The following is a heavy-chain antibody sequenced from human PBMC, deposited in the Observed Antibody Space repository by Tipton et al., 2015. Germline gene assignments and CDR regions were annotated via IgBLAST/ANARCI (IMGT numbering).Heavy chain of an antibody. Sequence: TLSLTCIVSGGSISSSNYYWGWIRQPPGKGLEWIGSIYYSGSTYYNPSLKSRITISVDTSKNQFSLKLSSVTAADTAVYYCARVGYYYGSGSYYHYYYYYGMDVWGQGTTVTVSS. CDR2: IYYSGST. V-gene: IGHV4-39*01. CDR1: GGSISSSNYY. J-gene: IGHJ6*02. CDR3: ARVGYYYGSGSYYHYYYYYGMDV. D-gene: IGHD3-10*01.